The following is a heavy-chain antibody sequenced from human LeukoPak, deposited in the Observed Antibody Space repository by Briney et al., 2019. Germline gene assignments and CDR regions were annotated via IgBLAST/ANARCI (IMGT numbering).Heavy chain of an antibody. D-gene: IGHD3-10*01. CDR2: IYYSGST. CDR3: ARSTTMVRGGEGYYFDY. J-gene: IGHJ4*02. Sequence: SETLSLTCTVSGGSISSSSYYWGWIRQPPGRGLEWIGSIYYSGSTYYNPSLKSRVTISVDTSKNQFSLKLSSVTAADTAVYYCARSTTMVRGGEGYYFDYWGQGTLVTVSS. CDR1: GGSISSSSYY. V-gene: IGHV4-39*01.